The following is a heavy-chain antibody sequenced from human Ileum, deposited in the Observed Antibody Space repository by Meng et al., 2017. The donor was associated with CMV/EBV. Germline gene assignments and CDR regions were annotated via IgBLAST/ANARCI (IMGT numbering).Heavy chain of an antibody. V-gene: IGHV4-39*07. CDR2: IYYNGNT. CDR3: ARDITGSHFDH. Sequence: QVHLQESGPGLVKPSETRSLTCTVSGGSINSNNYYWGWIRQPPGKGLEWIGSIYYNGNTPYNPSLKSRVTISLDTSKNQFSLRLSSVTAADTAVYYCARDITGSHFDHWGQGVLVTVSS. J-gene: IGHJ4*02. D-gene: IGHD1-20*01. CDR1: GGSINSNNYY.